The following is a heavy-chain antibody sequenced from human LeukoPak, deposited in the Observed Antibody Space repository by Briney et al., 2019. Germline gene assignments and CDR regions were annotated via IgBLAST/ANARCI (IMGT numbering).Heavy chain of an antibody. Sequence: PSETLSLTCAVYGGSFSGYYWSWIRQPPGKGLEWIGEINHSGSTNYNPSLKSRVTISVDTSKNQFSLKLSSVTAADTAVYYCASGEVFSIFDYWGQGTLVTVSS. J-gene: IGHJ4*02. D-gene: IGHD1-14*01. V-gene: IGHV4-34*01. CDR1: GGSFSGYY. CDR2: INHSGST. CDR3: ASGEVFSIFDY.